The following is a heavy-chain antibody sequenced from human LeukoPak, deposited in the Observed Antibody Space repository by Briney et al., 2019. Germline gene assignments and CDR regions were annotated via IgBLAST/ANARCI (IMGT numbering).Heavy chain of an antibody. Sequence: GGSLRLSCAASGFTFSSYGIHWVRQAPGKGLEWVAVISYDGSNKYYADSVKGRFTISRDNAKNSLYLQMNSLRAEDTALYYCAKDFHRLGEFDAFDIWGQGTMVTVSS. J-gene: IGHJ3*02. CDR2: ISYDGSNK. CDR1: GFTFSSYG. V-gene: IGHV3-30*18. D-gene: IGHD3-16*01. CDR3: AKDFHRLGEFDAFDI.